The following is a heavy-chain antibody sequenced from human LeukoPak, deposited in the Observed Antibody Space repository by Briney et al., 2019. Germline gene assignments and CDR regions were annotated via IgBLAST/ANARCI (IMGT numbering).Heavy chain of an antibody. D-gene: IGHD6-13*01. CDR3: ATRSSHTSSWYVYLFWDY. Sequence: GGSLRLSRAASGLTFSDYWMTWVRQAPGKGLEWVANINQDGSEKNYADSVKGRFTISRDNAKNSLYLQMNSLRAEDTAVYYCATRSSHTSSWYVYLFWDYWGEGALVTVSS. V-gene: IGHV3-7*01. CDR1: GLTFSDYW. CDR2: INQDGSEK. J-gene: IGHJ4*02.